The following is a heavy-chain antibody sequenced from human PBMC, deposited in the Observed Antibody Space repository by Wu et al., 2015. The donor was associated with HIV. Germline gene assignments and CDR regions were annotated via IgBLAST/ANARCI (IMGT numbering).Heavy chain of an antibody. J-gene: IGHJ3*02. V-gene: IGHV1-18*01. D-gene: IGHD3-22*01. Sequence: QVQLVQSGAEVKKPGASVKVSCKASGYTFTSYGISWVRQAPGQGLEWMGWISAYNGNTNYAQKLQGRVTMTTDTSTSTAYMELRSLRSDDTAVYYCARAPRYDSSGYYYDGFFGVDAFDIWGQGTMVTVSS. CDR2: ISAYNGNT. CDR1: GYTFTSYG. CDR3: ARAPRYDSSGYYYDGFFGVDAFDI.